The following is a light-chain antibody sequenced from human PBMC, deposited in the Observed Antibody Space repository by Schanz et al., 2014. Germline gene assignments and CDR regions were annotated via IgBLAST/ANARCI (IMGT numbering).Light chain of an antibody. Sequence: EIVMTQSPATLSVSPGERATLSCRASQSVSNKLAWYQHKPGQAPRLLIYGASTRATGIPARFSGSGSGTYFTLTISSLQSEDFAVYYCQQRSNWPPGRTFGQGTKVEIK. CDR2: GAS. CDR3: QQRSNWPPGRT. J-gene: IGKJ1*01. V-gene: IGKV3-15*01. CDR1: QSVSNK.